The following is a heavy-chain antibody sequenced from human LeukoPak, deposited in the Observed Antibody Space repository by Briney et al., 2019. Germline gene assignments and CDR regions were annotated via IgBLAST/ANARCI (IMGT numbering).Heavy chain of an antibody. J-gene: IGHJ4*02. CDR3: ARLGYSSSTSCYGRARGGKYYFDY. D-gene: IGHD2-2*01. V-gene: IGHV3-21*01. CDR1: GFTFSSYS. CDR2: ISSSSSYI. Sequence: GGSLRLSCAASGFTFSSYSMNWVRQAPGKGLEWVSSISSSSSYIYYADSVKGRFTISRDNAKNSLYLQMNSLRAEDTAVYYCARLGYSSSTSCYGRARGGKYYFDYWGQGTLVTVSS.